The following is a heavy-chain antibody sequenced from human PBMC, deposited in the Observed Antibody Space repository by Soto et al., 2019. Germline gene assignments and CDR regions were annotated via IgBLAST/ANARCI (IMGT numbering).Heavy chain of an antibody. Sequence: GGSLRLSCAASGFTFSSYSMNWVRQAPGKGLEWVSSISSSSSYIYYADSVKGRFTISRDNAKNSLYLQMNSLRAEDTAVYYCARDEGYYYGSGKFDPWGQGTLVTVSS. CDR2: ISSSSSYI. CDR3: ARDEGYYYGSGKFDP. D-gene: IGHD3-10*01. V-gene: IGHV3-21*01. J-gene: IGHJ5*02. CDR1: GFTFSSYS.